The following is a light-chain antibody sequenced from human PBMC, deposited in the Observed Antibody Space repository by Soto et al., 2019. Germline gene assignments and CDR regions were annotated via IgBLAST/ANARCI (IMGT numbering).Light chain of an antibody. J-gene: IGLJ1*01. Sequence: QSVLTQPHSVSAAPGQKVTISCPGSSSNIGGNSVSWYQQLPGTAPKLLIYDDNKRPSGIHDRFSGSKSGTSATLGITGFQTGDEADYYCASWASSLSAYVFGTGTKVTVL. CDR3: ASWASSLSAYV. V-gene: IGLV1-51*01. CDR1: SSNIGGNS. CDR2: DDN.